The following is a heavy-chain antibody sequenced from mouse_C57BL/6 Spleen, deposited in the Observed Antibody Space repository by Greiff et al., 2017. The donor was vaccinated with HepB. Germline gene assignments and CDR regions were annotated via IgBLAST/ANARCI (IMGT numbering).Heavy chain of an antibody. Sequence: EVMLVESGGDLVKPGGSLKLSCAASGFTFSSYGMSWVRQTPDKRLEWVATISSGGSYTYYPDSVKGRFTISRDNAKNTLYLQMSSLKSEDTAMYYCARRGDGYYVYAMDYWGQGTSVTVSS. CDR3: ARRGDGYYVYAMDY. V-gene: IGHV5-6*02. J-gene: IGHJ4*01. D-gene: IGHD2-3*01. CDR2: ISSGGSYT. CDR1: GFTFSSYG.